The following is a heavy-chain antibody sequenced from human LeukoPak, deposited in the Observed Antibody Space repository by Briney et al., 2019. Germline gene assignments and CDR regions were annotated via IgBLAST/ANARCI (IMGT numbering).Heavy chain of an antibody. D-gene: IGHD6-13*01. J-gene: IGHJ6*02. CDR1: GASLSSSSYS. CDR3: ARHVAQQLLWYYQGMDV. CDR2: IYYGGST. Sequence: PSETLSLTCTIYGASLSSSSYSWAWIRQPPGNGLDWIGRIYYGGSTYYNPTLKSRVTISVDTSKNQFSLKLSSVTASDTAVYYCARHVAQQLLWYYQGMDVWGQGTTVTVSS. V-gene: IGHV4-39*01.